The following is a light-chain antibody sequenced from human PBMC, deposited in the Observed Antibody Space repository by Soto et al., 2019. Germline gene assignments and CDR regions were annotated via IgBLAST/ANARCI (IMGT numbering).Light chain of an antibody. CDR3: IQALQTPST. V-gene: IGKV2-28*01. CDR1: QSLLHSNGYNY. J-gene: IGKJ2*02. Sequence: DIVMTQSPLSLPVTPGEPASISCRSSQSLLHSNGYNYLDWYLQKPGQSPQLLIYLGSNRASGVPDRFSGSGSGTDFTLKLSRVEAEDVGVYYCIQALQTPSTFGQGTKLEIK. CDR2: LGS.